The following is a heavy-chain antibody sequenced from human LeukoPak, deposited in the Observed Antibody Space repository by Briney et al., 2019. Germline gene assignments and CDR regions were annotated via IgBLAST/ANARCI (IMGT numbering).Heavy chain of an antibody. D-gene: IGHD3-22*01. J-gene: IGHJ4*02. CDR2: ISAYNGNT. CDR1: GYTFTGYY. Sequence: ASVKVSCKASGYTFTGYYMHWVRQAPGQGLEWMGWISAYNGNTNYAQKLQGRVTMTTDTSTSTAYMELRSLRSDDTAVYYCARSYYDSSGYSSGYYFDYWGQGTLVTVSS. CDR3: ARSYYDSSGYSSGYYFDY. V-gene: IGHV1-18*04.